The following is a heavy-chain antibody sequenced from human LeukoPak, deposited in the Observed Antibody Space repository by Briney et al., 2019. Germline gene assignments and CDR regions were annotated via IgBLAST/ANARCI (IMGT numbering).Heavy chain of an antibody. V-gene: IGHV3-30*04. CDR1: GFTFRSYA. J-gene: IGHJ4*02. D-gene: IGHD6-19*01. Sequence: GRSLRLSCAASGFTFRSYAMHWVRQAPGKGLEWVAVISYDGSNKYYADSVKGRFTISRDNSKNTLYLQMNSLRAEDTAVYYCASSPYSSALLDYWGQGTLVTVSS. CDR3: ASSPYSSALLDY. CDR2: ISYDGSNK.